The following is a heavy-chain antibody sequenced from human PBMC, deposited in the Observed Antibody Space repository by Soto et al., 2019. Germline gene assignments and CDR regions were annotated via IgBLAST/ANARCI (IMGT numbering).Heavy chain of an antibody. CDR1: GGSFSGYY. D-gene: IGHD3-22*01. V-gene: IGHV4-34*01. CDR2: INHSGST. CDR3: ASQHYYDSSGYYVDY. Sequence: SETLSLTCAVYGGSFSGYYWSWIRQPPGKGLEWIGEINHSGSTYYNPSLKSRVTISVDTSKNQFSLKLSSVTAADTAVYYCASQHYYDSSGYYVDYWGQGTLVTVSS. J-gene: IGHJ4*02.